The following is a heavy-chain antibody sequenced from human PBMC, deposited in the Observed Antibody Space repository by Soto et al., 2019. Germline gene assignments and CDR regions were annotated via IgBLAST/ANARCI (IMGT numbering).Heavy chain of an antibody. CDR1: GYSFAGYW. CDR3: ARQIYYSDTGPHFQYYFDS. D-gene: IGHD3-22*01. V-gene: IGHV5-10-1*01. J-gene: IGHJ4*02. Sequence: PGESLKISCKGSGYSFAGYWITWVRQKPGKGLEWMGRIDPSDSQTYYSPSFRGHVTISVTKSITTVFLQWSSLRASDTAMYYCARQIYYSDTGPHFQYYFDSWGQGTPVTVSS. CDR2: IDPSDSQT.